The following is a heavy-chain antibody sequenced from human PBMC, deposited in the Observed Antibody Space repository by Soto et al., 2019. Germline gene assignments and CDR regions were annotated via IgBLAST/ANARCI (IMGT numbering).Heavy chain of an antibody. J-gene: IGHJ4*02. D-gene: IGHD3-22*01. CDR2: IIPIFGTA. CDR1: GGTFSSYA. Sequence: ASVKVSCKASGGTFSSYAISWVRQAPGQGLEWMGGIIPIFGTANYAQKFQGRVTITADESTSTAYMELSSLRSEDTAVYYCAANPSYYDSSGYYGGSGYWGQGTLVTVSS. V-gene: IGHV1-69*13. CDR3: AANPSYYDSSGYYGGSGY.